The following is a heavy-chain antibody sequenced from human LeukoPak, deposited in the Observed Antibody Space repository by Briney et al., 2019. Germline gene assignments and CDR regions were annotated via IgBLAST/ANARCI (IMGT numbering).Heavy chain of an antibody. CDR1: GYSISSGYY. V-gene: IGHV4-38-2*02. J-gene: IGHJ4*02. CDR2: IYHSGST. D-gene: IGHD2-15*01. Sequence: SETLSLTCTVSGYSISSGYYWGWIRQPPGKGLEWIGYIYHSGSTYYNPSLKSRVTISVDRSKNQFSLKLSSVTAADTAVYYCARDPGQGSSFDYWGQGTLVTVSS. CDR3: ARDPGQGSSFDY.